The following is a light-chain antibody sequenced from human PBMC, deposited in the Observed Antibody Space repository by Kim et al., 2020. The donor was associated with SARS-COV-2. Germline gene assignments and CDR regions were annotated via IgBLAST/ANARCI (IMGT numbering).Light chain of an antibody. Sequence: SSELTQDPAVSVAFGQTVRITCQGDSLRRYYASWYQQKPGQAPVLVIYGKNNRPSGIPDRFSGSSSGNTASLTITGAQAEEEAAYYCKSRDSSGKVVFGG. J-gene: IGLJ2*01. CDR3: KSRDSSGKVV. CDR1: SLRRYY. V-gene: IGLV3-19*01. CDR2: GKN.